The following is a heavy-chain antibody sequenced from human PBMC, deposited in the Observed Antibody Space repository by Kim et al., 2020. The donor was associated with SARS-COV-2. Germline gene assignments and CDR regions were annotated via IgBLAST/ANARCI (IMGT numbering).Heavy chain of an antibody. D-gene: IGHD6-6*01. CDR3: ARGKRSSDHFDY. Sequence: NYAQELRGRVTMTRDTSISTAYMELSRLRSDDTAVYYCARGKRSSDHFDYWGQETLVTVSS. J-gene: IGHJ4*02. V-gene: IGHV1-2*02.